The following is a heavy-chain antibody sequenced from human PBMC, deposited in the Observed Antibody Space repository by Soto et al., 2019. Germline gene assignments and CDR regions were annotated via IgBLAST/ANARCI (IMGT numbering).Heavy chain of an antibody. CDR1: GFTFSSYA. Sequence: GGSLRLSCAASGFTFSSYAMHWVRQAPGKGLEWVAVISYDGSNKYYADSVKGRFTISRDNSKNTLYLQMNSLRAEDTAVYYCARVSNAYYDFWSGYYTWYYYGMDVWGQGTTVTVSS. D-gene: IGHD3-3*01. CDR2: ISYDGSNK. CDR3: ARVSNAYYDFWSGYYTWYYYGMDV. J-gene: IGHJ6*02. V-gene: IGHV3-30-3*01.